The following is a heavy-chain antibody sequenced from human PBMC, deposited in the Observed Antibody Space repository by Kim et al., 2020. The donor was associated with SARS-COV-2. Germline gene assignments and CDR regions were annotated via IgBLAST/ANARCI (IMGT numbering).Heavy chain of an antibody. CDR3: ARLEGRSIITSAGTMFDY. CDR1: NGSISGSY. D-gene: IGHD6-13*01. J-gene: IGHJ4*02. CDR2: IYYSGST. V-gene: IGHV4-59*08. Sequence: SETLSLTCTVSNGSISGSYWSWIRLPPGKGLEWIGYIYYSGSTNYIPSLKSRVTISVDTSKNQFSLNLTSVTAADTAVYYCARLEGRSIITSAGTMFDYWGQGILVTVSS.